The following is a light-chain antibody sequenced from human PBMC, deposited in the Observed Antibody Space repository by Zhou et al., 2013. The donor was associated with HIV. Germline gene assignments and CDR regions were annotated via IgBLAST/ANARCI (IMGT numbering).Light chain of an antibody. V-gene: IGKV1-5*01. Sequence: IQMTQSPSIVSASLGVRVTITCRANETVGRSLAWYQQKRGKAPSLVIYETSILDKGVPSRFAGSGSGTEFTLTISSLQPEDFATYYCQQYKSEPPTFGRGTKVEVK. J-gene: IGKJ1*01. CDR1: ETVGRS. CDR2: ETS. CDR3: QQYKSEPPT.